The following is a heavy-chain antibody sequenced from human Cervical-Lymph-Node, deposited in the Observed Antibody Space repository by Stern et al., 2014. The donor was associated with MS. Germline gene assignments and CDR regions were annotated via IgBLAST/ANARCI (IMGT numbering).Heavy chain of an antibody. CDR1: GFTFSTSA. D-gene: IGHD3-10*01. CDR2: VSYDGTQR. V-gene: IGHV3-30-3*01. CDR3: ARGGRGVGLEY. Sequence: QVQLVESGGGVVQPGRSLSLSCAASGFTFSTSAMHWVRQAPGTGLEWVAFVSYDGTQRNSADSVKARFTITRDNSKNTLYLHMNSLRDEDTAVYFCARGGRGVGLEYWGQGALVTVSS. J-gene: IGHJ4*02.